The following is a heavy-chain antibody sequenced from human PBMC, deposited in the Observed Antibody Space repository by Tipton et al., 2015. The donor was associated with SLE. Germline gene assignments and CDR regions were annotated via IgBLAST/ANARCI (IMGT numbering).Heavy chain of an antibody. V-gene: IGHV3-30*04. CDR1: GFTFANFG. Sequence: SLSLSCAASGFTFANFGMHWVRQAPGKGLEWLAVISSDGSNKYYGDSVKGRITISRDNSKNTLYLHLVSLRPEDTSLYYCARGHGALDYWGQGTLVTVSS. CDR2: ISSDGSNK. CDR3: ARGHGALDY. D-gene: IGHD3-16*01. J-gene: IGHJ4*02.